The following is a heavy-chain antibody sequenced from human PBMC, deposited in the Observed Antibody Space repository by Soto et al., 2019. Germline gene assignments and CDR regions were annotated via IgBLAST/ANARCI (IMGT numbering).Heavy chain of an antibody. D-gene: IGHD6-19*01. CDR2: IDPSDSYT. CDR1: GYSFTSYW. V-gene: IGHV5-10-1*01. Sequence: PGESLKISCKGSGYSFTSYWISWVRQMPGKGLEWMGRIDPSDSYTNYSPSFQGHVTISADKSISTAYLQWSSRKASDTAMYYCARHEVIAVAGQEFDYWGQGTLVTVSS. CDR3: ARHEVIAVAGQEFDY. J-gene: IGHJ4*02.